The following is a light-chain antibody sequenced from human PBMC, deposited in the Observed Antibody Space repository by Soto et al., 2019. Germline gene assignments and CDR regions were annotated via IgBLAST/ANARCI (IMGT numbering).Light chain of an antibody. CDR1: QSISSW. J-gene: IGKJ5*01. Sequence: ASVGDRVTITCRASQSISSWLAWYQQKPGKAPKLLIYDASSLESGVPSRFSGSGSGTEFTLTISSLQPDDFATYYCQQYHRSSITFGQGKRREI. CDR2: DAS. V-gene: IGKV1-5*01. CDR3: QQYHRSSIT.